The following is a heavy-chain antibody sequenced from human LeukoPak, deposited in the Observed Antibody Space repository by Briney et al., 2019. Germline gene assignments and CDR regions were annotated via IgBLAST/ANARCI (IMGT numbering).Heavy chain of an antibody. V-gene: IGHV4-34*01. CDR1: GGSFSGYY. CDR3: AGLFYDFWSGYLH. Sequence: PSETLSLTCAVYGGSFSGYYWSWIRQPPGKGLEWIGEINHSGSTNYNPSLKSRVTISVDTSKNQFSLKLSSVTAADTAVYYCAGLFYDFWSGYLHWGQGTLVTVSS. D-gene: IGHD3-3*01. J-gene: IGHJ4*02. CDR2: INHSGST.